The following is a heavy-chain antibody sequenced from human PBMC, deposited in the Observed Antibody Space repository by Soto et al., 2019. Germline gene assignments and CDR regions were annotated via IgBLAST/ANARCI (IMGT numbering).Heavy chain of an antibody. CDR1: GGTFRTSA. V-gene: IGHV1-69*12. D-gene: IGHD3-3*02. Sequence: QVQLVQSGAEVKKPGSSVKVSCKTSGGTFRTSAISWVRQAPGQGLEWMGGIMPVFSTPDYAQKFQGRVTSTADESTGTAYMELSSLRSEDTAVYYCARDKDRQQLGGNYYYIMDVWGQGTTVTVSS. J-gene: IGHJ6*01. CDR3: ARDKDRQQLGGNYYYIMDV. CDR2: IMPVFSTP.